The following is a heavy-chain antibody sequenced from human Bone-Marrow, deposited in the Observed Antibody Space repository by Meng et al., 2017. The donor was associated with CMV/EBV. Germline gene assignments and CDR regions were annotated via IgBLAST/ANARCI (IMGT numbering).Heavy chain of an antibody. CDR1: GYSFTSYW. J-gene: IGHJ6*02. CDR2: IYPGDSDT. D-gene: IGHD3-9*01. V-gene: IGHV5-51*01. CDR3: ARVNVLRYPSGGMEV. Sequence: GESLKISWKVSGYSFTSYWIGWVRQMPGKGLGWMGIIYPGDSDTRYSPSFQGQVTISSDKSISTAYLQWSSLKASDTAMYYCARVNVLRYPSGGMEVWGQGTTVTVSS.